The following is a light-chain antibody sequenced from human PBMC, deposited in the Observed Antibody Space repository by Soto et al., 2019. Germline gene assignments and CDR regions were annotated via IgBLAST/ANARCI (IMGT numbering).Light chain of an antibody. CDR3: QQRSNWPLT. CDR2: DVS. CDR1: QSVSSY. J-gene: IGKJ3*01. Sequence: EIGLTQSPATLSLSPGERATLSCRASQSVSSYLAWYQQKPGQAPRLLIYDVSSRATGIPARFSGSGSGTDFTLTISSLEPEDFAVYYCQQRSNWPLTFGPGTKVDIK. V-gene: IGKV3-11*01.